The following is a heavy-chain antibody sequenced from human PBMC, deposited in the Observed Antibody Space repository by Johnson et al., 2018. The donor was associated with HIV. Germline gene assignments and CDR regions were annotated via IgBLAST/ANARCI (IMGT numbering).Heavy chain of an antibody. CDR2: ISYDGSNK. CDR3: AKGLGRAAAGTRNAFDI. V-gene: IGHV3-30*18. J-gene: IGHJ3*02. CDR1: GFTFSSYG. Sequence: QMLLVESGGGLVQPGGSLRLSCTASGFTFSSYGMHWVRQAPGKGLEWVAVISYDGSNKYYADSVKGRFTISRDNSKNTLYLQMNSLRAEDTAVYYCAKGLGRAAAGTRNAFDIWGQGTMVTVSS. D-gene: IGHD6-13*01.